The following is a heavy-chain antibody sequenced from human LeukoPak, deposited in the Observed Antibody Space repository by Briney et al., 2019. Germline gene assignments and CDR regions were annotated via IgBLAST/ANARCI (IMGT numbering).Heavy chain of an antibody. Sequence: SETLSLTCTVSGGSISSSSYYWGCIRQPPGKGLEWIVSIYYSGSTYYNPSLKSRVTISVDTSKNQFSLKLSPVTAADTAVYYCASLPRYCSSTSCRATYWGQGTLVTVSS. CDR3: ASLPRYCSSTSCRATY. CDR1: GGSISSSSYY. CDR2: IYYSGST. D-gene: IGHD2-2*01. V-gene: IGHV4-39*01. J-gene: IGHJ4*02.